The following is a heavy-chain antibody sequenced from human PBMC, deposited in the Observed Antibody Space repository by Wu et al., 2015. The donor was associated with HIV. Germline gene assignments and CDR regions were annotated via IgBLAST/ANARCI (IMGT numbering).Heavy chain of an antibody. CDR1: GGTFSSYA. D-gene: IGHD6-13*01. Sequence: QVQLVQSGAEVKKPGSSVKVSCKASGGTFSSYAISWVRQAPGQGLEWMGGIIPIFGTANYAQKFQGRVTITADESTSTAYMELSSLRSEDTAVYYCATDLSPKGIAAAGSGGAFDYWGQGTLVTVSS. V-gene: IGHV1-69*12. CDR2: IIPIFGTA. CDR3: ATDLSPKGIAAAGSGGAFDY. J-gene: IGHJ4*02.